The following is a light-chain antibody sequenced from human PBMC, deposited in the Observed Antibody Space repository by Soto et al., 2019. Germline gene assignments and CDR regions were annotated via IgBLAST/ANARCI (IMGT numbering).Light chain of an antibody. CDR3: CSYAGSYTWV. Sequence: QSALTQPRSVSGSPGQSVTISCTGTSSDVGRYNYVSWYQGHPGKAPKVMINDVNKRPSGVPDRFSGSKSGNTASLTISGLQADDEADYYCCSYAGSYTWVFGGGPKLTVL. CDR2: DVN. CDR1: SSDVGRYNY. V-gene: IGLV2-11*01. J-gene: IGLJ3*02.